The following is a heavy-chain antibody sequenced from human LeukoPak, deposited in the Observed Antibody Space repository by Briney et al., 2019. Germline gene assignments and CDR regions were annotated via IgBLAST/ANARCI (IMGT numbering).Heavy chain of an antibody. CDR2: IYYSGST. J-gene: IGHJ3*02. V-gene: IGHV4-59*08. D-gene: IGHD6-6*01. CDR1: GGSLSSYY. Sequence: SETLSLTCTVSGGSLSSYYWSWIRQPPGKRLVWIGYIYYSGSTNYNPSLKSRVTISVDTSKNQFSLKLSSVTAADTAVYYGARRTYSSSWRPNHDAFDIWGQGTMVTVSS. CDR3: ARRTYSSSWRPNHDAFDI.